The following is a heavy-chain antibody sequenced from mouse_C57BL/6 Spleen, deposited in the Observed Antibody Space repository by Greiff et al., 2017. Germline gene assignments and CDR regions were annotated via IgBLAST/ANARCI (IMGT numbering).Heavy chain of an antibody. J-gene: IGHJ4*01. CDR3: ARWGAMDY. V-gene: IGHV1-53*01. CDR1: AYTFTSSW. CDR2: INPSNGGT. Sequence: VQLQQPGTELLKPGPSVKLSCKASAYTFTSSWMHWVKQRPGQGLGWIGNINPSNGGTNYNEKFKSKATLTVDKSSSTAYMQLSSLTSEDSAVYYCARWGAMDYWGQGTSVTVSS.